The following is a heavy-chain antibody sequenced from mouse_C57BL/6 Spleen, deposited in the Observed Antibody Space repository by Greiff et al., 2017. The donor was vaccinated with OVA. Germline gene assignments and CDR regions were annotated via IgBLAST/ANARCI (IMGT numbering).Heavy chain of an antibody. V-gene: IGHV7-3*01. CDR2: IRNKANGYTT. J-gene: IGHJ3*01. CDR1: GFTFTDYY. D-gene: IGHD3-3*01. Sequence: EVQVVESGGGLVQPGGSLSLSCAASGFTFTDYYMSWVRQPPGKALEWLGFIRNKANGYTTEYSASVKGRFTISRDNSQSILYLQMNALRAEDSATYYCARSLLGQGFAYWGQGTLVTVSA. CDR3: ARSLLGQGFAY.